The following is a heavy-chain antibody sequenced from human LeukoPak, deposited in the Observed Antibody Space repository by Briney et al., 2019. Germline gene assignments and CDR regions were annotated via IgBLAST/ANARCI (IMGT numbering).Heavy chain of an antibody. CDR3: ARGVVSMVNSKWFDP. CDR1: GGTFSSYA. J-gene: IGHJ5*02. V-gene: IGHV1-69*13. Sequence: GASVKVSCKASGGTFSSYAISWVRQAPGQGLEWMGGIIPIFGTANYAQKFQGRVTITADESTSTAYMELSSLRSEDTAVYYCARGVVSMVNSKWFDPWGQGTLVTVS. CDR2: IIPIFGTA. D-gene: IGHD4-23*01.